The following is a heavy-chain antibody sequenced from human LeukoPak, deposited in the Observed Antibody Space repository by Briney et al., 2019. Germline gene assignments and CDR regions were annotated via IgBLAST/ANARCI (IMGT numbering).Heavy chain of an antibody. CDR3: ARESWGYCSSTSCYSAYYYYYMDV. V-gene: IGHV4-59*12. CDR1: GGSISSYY. Sequence: SETLSLTCTVSGGSISSYYWSWIRQPPGKGLEWIGYIYYSGSTNYNPSLKSRVTMSVDTSKNQFSLKLSSVTAADTAVYYCARESWGYCSSTSCYSAYYYYYMDVWGKGTTVTISS. CDR2: IYYSGST. J-gene: IGHJ6*03. D-gene: IGHD2-2*01.